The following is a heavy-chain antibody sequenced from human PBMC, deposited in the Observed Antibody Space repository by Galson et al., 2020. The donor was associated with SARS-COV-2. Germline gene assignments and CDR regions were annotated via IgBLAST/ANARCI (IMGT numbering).Heavy chain of an antibody. CDR2: ISSSSSYT. Sequence: GGSLRLSCAASGFTFSDYYMSWIRQAPGKGLEWVSYISSSSSYTNYADSVKGRFTISRDNAKNSLYLQMNSLRAEDTAVYYCAREGSSGWYRNYYYGMDVWGQGTTVTVSS. D-gene: IGHD6-19*01. V-gene: IGHV3-11*06. CDR3: AREGSSGWYRNYYYGMDV. CDR1: GFTFSDYY. J-gene: IGHJ6*02.